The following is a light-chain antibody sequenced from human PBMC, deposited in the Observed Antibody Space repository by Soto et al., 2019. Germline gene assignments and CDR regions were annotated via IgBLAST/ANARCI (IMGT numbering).Light chain of an antibody. J-gene: IGKJ1*01. V-gene: IGKV3-20*01. CDR2: GAS. CDR3: QHYGRSLWT. Sequence: EIVMTQSPATLSVSPGERATLSCRASQSVSSTYLTWYQQKPGQAPRLLTYGASSRATGIPDRFSGSGSGTDFTLTISRLEPEDFAVYFCQHYGRSLWTFGQGTKVDIK. CDR1: QSVSSTY.